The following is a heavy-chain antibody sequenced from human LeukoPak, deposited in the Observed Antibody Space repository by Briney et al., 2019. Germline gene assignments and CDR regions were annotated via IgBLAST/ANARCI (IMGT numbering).Heavy chain of an antibody. V-gene: IGHV1-69*06. CDR1: GGTFSSYA. J-gene: IGHJ4*02. CDR3: AREYTYGSSAYFGY. Sequence: PEASVKVSCKASGGTFSSYAISWVRQAPGQGLEWMGGIIPIFGTANYAQKFQGRVTITADKSTSTVYMEVSSLRSEDTAVYYCAREYTYGSSAYFGYWGQGTLVTVSS. CDR2: IIPIFGTA. D-gene: IGHD5-18*01.